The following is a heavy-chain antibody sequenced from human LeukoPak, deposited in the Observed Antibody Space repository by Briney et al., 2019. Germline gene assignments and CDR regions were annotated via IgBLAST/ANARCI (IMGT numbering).Heavy chain of an antibody. CDR3: AKDVNSSGCYLGFDY. CDR1: GFTFSTYA. V-gene: IGHV3-23*01. Sequence: GGSLRLSCAASGFTFSTYAMSWVRQAPGKGLEWVTTISGGGDKQYADHVKGRFTVSRDDSKNTLYLQMNSLRAEDTALYYCAKDVNSSGCYLGFDYWGQGTLVTVSS. CDR2: ISGGGDK. J-gene: IGHJ4*02. D-gene: IGHD3-22*01.